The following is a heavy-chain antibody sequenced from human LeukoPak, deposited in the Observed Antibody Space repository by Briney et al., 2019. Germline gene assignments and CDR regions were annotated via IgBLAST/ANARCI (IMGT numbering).Heavy chain of an antibody. Sequence: GGSLRLSCAASGFTFSSYAMHWVRQAPGKGREWVAVISYDGSNKYYADSVKGRFTISRDNSKNTLYLQMNSLRAEDTAVYYCARDYYDILTGHNWFDPWGQGALVTVSS. CDR1: GFTFSSYA. CDR2: ISYDGSNK. V-gene: IGHV3-30*04. D-gene: IGHD3-9*01. J-gene: IGHJ5*02. CDR3: ARDYYDILTGHNWFDP.